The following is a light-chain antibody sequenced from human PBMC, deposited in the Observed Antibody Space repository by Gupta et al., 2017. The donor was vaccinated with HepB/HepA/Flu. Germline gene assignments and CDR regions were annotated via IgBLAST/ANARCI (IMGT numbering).Light chain of an antibody. CDR2: VAF. CDR1: QSISNY. Sequence: DIQMTQSPSSLSASVGDRVTITCRASQSISNYLNWYQQKPGKAPKLLIHVAFTLQSGVPSRFSGSGSGTDFTLTITRLQPEEFATYYCQQTDSTPITFGRGTKVVIK. V-gene: IGKV1-39*01. J-gene: IGKJ4*01. CDR3: QQTDSTPIT.